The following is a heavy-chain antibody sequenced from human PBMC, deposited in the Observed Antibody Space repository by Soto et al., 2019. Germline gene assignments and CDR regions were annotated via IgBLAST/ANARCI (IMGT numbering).Heavy chain of an antibody. J-gene: IGHJ4*02. CDR2: IKSKTDGGTT. CDR3: TTDFKVMITFGGVIVKDY. Sequence: GGSLRLSCAASGFTFSNAWMSWVRQAPGKGLEWVGRIKSKTDGGTTDYAAPVKGRFTISRDDSKNTLYLQMNSLKTDDTAVYYCTTDFKVMITFGGVIVKDYWGQGTLVTVSS. D-gene: IGHD3-16*02. CDR1: GFTFSNAW. V-gene: IGHV3-15*01.